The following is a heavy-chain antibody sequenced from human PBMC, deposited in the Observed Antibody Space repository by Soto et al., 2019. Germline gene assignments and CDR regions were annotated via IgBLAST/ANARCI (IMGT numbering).Heavy chain of an antibody. CDR1: GDSVSSNSAG. CDR2: TYYRSKWYY. Sequence: SQTRSLTWAITGDSVSSNSAGWSWVRQSPSRGLEWLGRTYYRSKWYYEYAVSVRGRITINPDTSKNQYSLQPNSVTPEDTAVYFCARGEQYSGRIFDYWGQGTLVTVSS. CDR3: ARGEQYSGRIFDY. J-gene: IGHJ4*01. V-gene: IGHV6-1*01. D-gene: IGHD1-26*01.